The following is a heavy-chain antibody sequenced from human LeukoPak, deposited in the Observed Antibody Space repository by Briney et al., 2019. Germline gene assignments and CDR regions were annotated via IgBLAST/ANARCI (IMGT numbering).Heavy chain of an antibody. J-gene: IGHJ4*02. Sequence: SQTLSFTCTVSGGSINSGTYYWTWIRQPAGRGLEWIGRIYTSGSTNYNPSLKSRVTISVYTSTNQFSLKLRSVTAADTAVYYCAREGDQHLDGRYYYFDYWGQGTLVTVSS. D-gene: IGHD3-10*01. CDR2: IYTSGST. V-gene: IGHV4-61*02. CDR1: GGSINSGTYY. CDR3: AREGDQHLDGRYYYFDY.